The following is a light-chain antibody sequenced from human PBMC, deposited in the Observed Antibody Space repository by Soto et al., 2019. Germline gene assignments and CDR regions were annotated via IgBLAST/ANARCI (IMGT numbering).Light chain of an antibody. CDR3: QQYGHSPT. CDR2: GTS. Sequence: EIVFTQSPGTLSLSPGESAALSCRASQGFSRSFLPWYQHRPGQAPRLLIYGTSSRATGIPDRFSGSRSGTDFTLTIRRLEHEEFAVYYCQQYGHSPTFGPGTTV. CDR1: QGFSRSF. J-gene: IGKJ1*01. V-gene: IGKV3-20*01.